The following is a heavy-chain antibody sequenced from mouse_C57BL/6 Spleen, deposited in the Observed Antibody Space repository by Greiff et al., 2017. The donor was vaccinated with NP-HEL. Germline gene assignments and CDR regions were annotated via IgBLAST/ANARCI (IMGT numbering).Heavy chain of an antibody. D-gene: IGHD1-1*01. J-gene: IGHJ1*03. CDR3: ARAIQPPYYGSRRGYFDV. CDR1: GYAFSSSW. Sequence: VKLQESGPELVKPGASVKISCKASGYAFSSSWMNWVKQRPGKGLEWIGRIYPGDGDTNYNGKFKGKATLTADKSSSTAYMQISSLTSEDSAVCFCARAIQPPYYGSRRGYFDVWGTGTTVTVSS. CDR2: IYPGDGDT. V-gene: IGHV1-82*01.